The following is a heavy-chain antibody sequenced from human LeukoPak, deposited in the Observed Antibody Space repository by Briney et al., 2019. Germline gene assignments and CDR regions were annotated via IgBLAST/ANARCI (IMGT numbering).Heavy chain of an antibody. CDR3: ARLGAGPTYYDFWSGYSSFYFDY. D-gene: IGHD3-3*01. Sequence: SETLSRTCTVSGGSTSSGNYYWGWIRQPPGKGLEWIGGISSSGNTYYNPSLKSRITISIDTSKNHFSLKLSSVTAADTAVYYCARLGAGPTYYDFWSGYSSFYFDYWGQGTLVTVSS. V-gene: IGHV4-39*02. CDR2: ISSSGNT. CDR1: GGSTSSGNYY. J-gene: IGHJ4*02.